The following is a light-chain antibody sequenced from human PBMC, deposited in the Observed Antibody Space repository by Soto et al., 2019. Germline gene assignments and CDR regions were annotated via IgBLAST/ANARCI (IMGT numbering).Light chain of an antibody. Sequence: EIHMTQSPSTLSGSVGDRVTITCRASQTISSWLAWYQQKLGRAPRLLIYDASSLESGVPSRFSGSGSGTEFTLTISSLQPDDFATYYCQQYNSYITFGQGTRLEIK. J-gene: IGKJ5*01. V-gene: IGKV1-5*01. CDR3: QQYNSYIT. CDR2: DAS. CDR1: QTISSW.